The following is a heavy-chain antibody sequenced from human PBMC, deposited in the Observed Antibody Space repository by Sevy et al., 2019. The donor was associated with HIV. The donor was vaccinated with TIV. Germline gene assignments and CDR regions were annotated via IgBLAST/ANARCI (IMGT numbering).Heavy chain of an antibody. J-gene: IGHJ4*02. CDR2: INHSGST. CDR1: GGSFSGYY. CDR3: ARGLSEFYY. V-gene: IGHV4-34*01. Sequence: SETLSLTCAVYGGSFSGYYWSWIRQPPGKGLEWIGEINHSGSTNYNPSLKSRVTISVDTSKNQFSLKLSSVTAADTAVYYCARGLSEFYYWGQGTLVTVSS.